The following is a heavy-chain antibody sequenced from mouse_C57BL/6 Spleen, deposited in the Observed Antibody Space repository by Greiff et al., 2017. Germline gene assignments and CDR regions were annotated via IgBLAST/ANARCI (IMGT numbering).Heavy chain of an antibody. V-gene: IGHV5-9-1*02. Sequence: EVKVVESGEGLVKPGGSLKLSCAASGFTFSSYAMSWVRQTPEKRLEWVAYISSGGDYIYYADTVKGRFTISRDNARNTLYLQMSSLKSEDTAMYYCTRDPGTGTSDYWGQGTTLTVSS. J-gene: IGHJ2*01. D-gene: IGHD4-1*01. CDR1: GFTFSSYA. CDR3: TRDPGTGTSDY. CDR2: ISSGGDYI.